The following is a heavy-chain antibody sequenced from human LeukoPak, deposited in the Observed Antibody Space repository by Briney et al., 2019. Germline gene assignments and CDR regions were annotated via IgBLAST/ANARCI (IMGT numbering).Heavy chain of an antibody. J-gene: IGHJ5*02. D-gene: IGHD4-11*01. Sequence: SQTLSLTCTVSGGSIRSGSYYWSWIRQPAGKGLEWIGRIYTSGSTNYNPSLKSRVTISVDTSKNQFSLKLSSVTAADTAVYYCARDAGVTTVYGWFDPWGQGTLVTVSS. V-gene: IGHV4-61*02. CDR2: IYTSGST. CDR3: ARDAGVTTVYGWFDP. CDR1: GGSIRSGSYY.